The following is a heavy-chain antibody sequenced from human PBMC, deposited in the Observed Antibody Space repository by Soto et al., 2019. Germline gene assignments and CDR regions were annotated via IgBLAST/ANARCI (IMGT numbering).Heavy chain of an antibody. CDR2: IYSTGNT. CDR1: RLSVSTNY. CDR3: SREFCRGGSRPNDY. V-gene: IGHV3-53*01. Sequence: GGSLRLSCAVSRLSVSTNYVTWVRQAPGKGLEWVSVIYSTGNTDYGDAVKGRFTISRDISKNTVFLQMNSLRAEDTAVYYCSREFCRGGSRPNDYWGQGTQVTVSS. D-gene: IGHD2-15*01. J-gene: IGHJ4*02.